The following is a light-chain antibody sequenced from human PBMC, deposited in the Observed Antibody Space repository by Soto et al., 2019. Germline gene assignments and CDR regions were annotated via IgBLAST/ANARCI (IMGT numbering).Light chain of an antibody. J-gene: IGLJ1*01. CDR2: EAF. CDR3: CSHAGSDTYV. V-gene: IGLV2-23*01. CDR1: SSDVGSGNV. Sequence: QSVLTQPASVSGSPGQSITISCTGTSSDVGSGNVVSWYQHYPGKAPQLMIYEAFQRPSGVSSRFSGSKSGNTASLTISGLQAEDEADYYCCSHAGSDTYVFGTGTKHTVL.